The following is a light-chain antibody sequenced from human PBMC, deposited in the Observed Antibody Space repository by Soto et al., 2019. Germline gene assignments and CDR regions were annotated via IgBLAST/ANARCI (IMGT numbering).Light chain of an antibody. CDR2: AAS. CDR3: QQVNSYPLT. V-gene: IGKV1-9*01. Sequence: IQLTQSPSSLSVSVGDSVTNTCRASQGLSSYLAWYQQKPGKAPMLLIYAASTLQSGVPSRFSGSGSETDFTLTISSLQAEDFATYYCQQVNSYPLTFGGGTKVDIK. CDR1: QGLSSY. J-gene: IGKJ4*01.